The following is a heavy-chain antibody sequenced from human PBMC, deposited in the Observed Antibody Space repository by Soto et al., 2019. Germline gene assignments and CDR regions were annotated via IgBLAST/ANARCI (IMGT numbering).Heavy chain of an antibody. CDR3: AKDSTVTTSLYFYYYGFDV. V-gene: IGHV3-23*01. CDR1: GFTFNHYA. CDR2: VSGRGGST. J-gene: IGHJ6*01. D-gene: IGHD4-17*01. Sequence: VQLLESGGGLVQPGGSLRLACTASGFTFNHYAMSWVRQAPGTGLEWVSAVSGRGGSTKYADSVKGRFIISRDNSNSTLYLQMDSLRGEDTAVYYCAKDSTVTTSLYFYYYGFDVWGQGTTVTVSS.